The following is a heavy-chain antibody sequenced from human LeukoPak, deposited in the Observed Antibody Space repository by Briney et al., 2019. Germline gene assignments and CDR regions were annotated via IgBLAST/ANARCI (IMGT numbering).Heavy chain of an antibody. Sequence: SGTLSLTCAVYGGSFSGYYWSWIRQPPGKGLEWIGEINHSGSTNYNPSLKSRVTIPVDTSKNQFSLKLSPVTAADTAVYYCAIWSYYDPVNLWGQGTLVTVSS. J-gene: IGHJ5*02. CDR1: GGSFSGYY. D-gene: IGHD3-22*01. CDR2: INHSGST. V-gene: IGHV4-34*01. CDR3: AIWSYYDPVNL.